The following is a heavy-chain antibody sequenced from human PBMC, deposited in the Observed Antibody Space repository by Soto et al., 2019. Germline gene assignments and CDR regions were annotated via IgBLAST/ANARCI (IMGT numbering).Heavy chain of an antibody. V-gene: IGHV3-15*01. CDR2: IKSKTDGGTT. D-gene: IGHD3-10*01. CDR3: TTEAYYYGSGSSRPLDY. J-gene: IGHJ4*02. CDR1: GFTFSNAW. Sequence: EVQLVESGGGLVKPGGSLRLSCAASGFTFSNAWMSWVRQAPGKGLEWVGRIKSKTDGGTTDYAAPVKGRFTISRDDSKNTLYLQMNSLKTEDTAVYYCTTEAYYYGSGSSRPLDYWGQGTLVTVSS.